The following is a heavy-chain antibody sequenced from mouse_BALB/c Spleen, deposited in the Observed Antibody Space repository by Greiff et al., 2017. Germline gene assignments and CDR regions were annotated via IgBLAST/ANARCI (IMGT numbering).Heavy chain of an antibody. J-gene: IGHJ2*01. CDR2: ISNGGGST. V-gene: IGHV5-12-2*01. CDR3: ARKTLDYIDY. CDR1: GFTFSSYT. Sequence: EVHVQESGGGLVQPGGSLKLSCAASGFTFSSYTMSWVRQTPGKRLEWVAYISNGGGSTYYPDTVKSRFTLTRDNANNTLYLQMSSLTSEDTAMYYCARKTLDYIDYWGQGTTLTVSS.